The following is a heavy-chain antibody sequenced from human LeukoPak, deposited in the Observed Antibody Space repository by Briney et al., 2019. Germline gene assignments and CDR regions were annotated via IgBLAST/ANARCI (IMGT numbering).Heavy chain of an antibody. CDR1: GFTFSSYA. Sequence: RAGGSLRLSCAASGFTFSSYAMSWVRQAPGKGLEWVSAISGSGGSTHYADSVKGRFTISRDNSKNTLYLQMNSLRAEDTAVYYCAKGAVAGTGNYFDYWGQGTLVTVSS. J-gene: IGHJ4*02. D-gene: IGHD6-19*01. V-gene: IGHV3-23*01. CDR2: ISGSGGST. CDR3: AKGAVAGTGNYFDY.